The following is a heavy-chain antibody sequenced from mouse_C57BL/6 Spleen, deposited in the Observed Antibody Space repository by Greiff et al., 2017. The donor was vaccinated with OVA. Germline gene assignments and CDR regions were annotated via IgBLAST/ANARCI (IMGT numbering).Heavy chain of an antibody. J-gene: IGHJ2*01. Sequence: EVKLLESGGDLVKPGGSLKLSCAASGFTFSSYGMSWVRQTPDKRLEWVATISSGGSYTYYPDNVKGRFTISRDNAKNNLYLQMSSLKAEDTAMYYWARWDRGGYFDYWGQGTTLTVSS. CDR1: GFTFSSYG. D-gene: IGHD2-14*01. CDR3: ARWDRGGYFDY. V-gene: IGHV5-6*01. CDR2: ISSGGSYT.